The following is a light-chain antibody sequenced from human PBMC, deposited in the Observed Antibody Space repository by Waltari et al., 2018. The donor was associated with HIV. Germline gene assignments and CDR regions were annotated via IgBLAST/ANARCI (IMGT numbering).Light chain of an antibody. J-gene: IGKJ2*01. CDR2: DVS. V-gene: IGKV3-20*01. CDR3: QQYASAPYT. Sequence: EIVLTQSPGIVSLSPGEGVTLSCKASQGVTGTYLAGYQQKPGQAPKVVMFDVSARATGLPDRFSASGSATEFTLNITKLEPEDFAVYYCQQYASAPYTFGQGTKLELK. CDR1: QGVTGTY.